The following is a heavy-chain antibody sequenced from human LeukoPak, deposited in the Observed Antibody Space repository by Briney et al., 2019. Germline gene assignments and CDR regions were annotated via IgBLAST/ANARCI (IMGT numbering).Heavy chain of an antibody. CDR1: GGSVSSDNYY. CDR3: AGVPRGPSGYDSGRLDY. CDR2: IFHTGTT. J-gene: IGHJ4*02. V-gene: IGHV4-61*01. Sequence: SETLSLTCSVSGGSVSSDNYYWTWIRQPPGKGLEWIGYIFHTGTTTYSPFLKSRVTMSVDTSKSQFSLRLTSVSAVDTAVYYCAGVPRGPSGYDSGRLDYWGLGILVTVSS. D-gene: IGHD5-12*01.